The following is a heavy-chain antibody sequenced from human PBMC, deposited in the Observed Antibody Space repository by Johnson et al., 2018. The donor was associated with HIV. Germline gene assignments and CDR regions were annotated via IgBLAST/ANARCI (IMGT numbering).Heavy chain of an antibody. CDR2: ISGSGGST. V-gene: IGHV3-23*01. CDR1: GLTVSSNY. J-gene: IGHJ3*02. Sequence: VQLMESGGGLVQPGGSLRLSCAASGLTVSSNYMNWVRQAPGKGLEWVSAISGSGGSTYYADSVKGRFTISRDNSKNTLYLQINSLRAEDTAVYYCANLGDYSGINGFDIWGQGTMVTGSS. D-gene: IGHD4-23*01. CDR3: ANLGDYSGINGFDI.